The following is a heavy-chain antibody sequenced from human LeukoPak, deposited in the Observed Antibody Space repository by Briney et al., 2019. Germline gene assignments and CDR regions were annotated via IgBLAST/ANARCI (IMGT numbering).Heavy chain of an antibody. Sequence: ASVKVSCKASGYTFISYDINWVRLATGRGLEWMGWMNPNTGNTGYAQKFQGRVTMTRNTSISTVYMELSSLRSEDTAVYYCARGYNSGCYTFDYWGQGTLVTVSS. CDR1: GYTFISYD. V-gene: IGHV1-8*01. CDR2: MNPNTGNT. CDR3: ARGYNSGCYTFDY. D-gene: IGHD6-19*01. J-gene: IGHJ4*02.